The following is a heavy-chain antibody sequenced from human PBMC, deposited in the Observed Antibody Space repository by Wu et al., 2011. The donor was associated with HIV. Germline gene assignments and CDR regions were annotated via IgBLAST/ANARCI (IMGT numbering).Heavy chain of an antibody. CDR3: ASVLRPPFPHDAFDI. Sequence: QVQLVQSGAEVKKPGSSVKVSCRASGDSLSNYAINWVRQAPGQGLEWLGRIIPLFGTANYAQKVQDRVTIVADESSSTVFMELSRLRSDDTAVYYCASVLRPPFPHDAFDIWGQGTMVTVSS. D-gene: IGHD2-15*01. CDR1: GDSLSNYA. J-gene: IGHJ3*02. CDR2: IIPLFGTA. V-gene: IGHV1-69*15.